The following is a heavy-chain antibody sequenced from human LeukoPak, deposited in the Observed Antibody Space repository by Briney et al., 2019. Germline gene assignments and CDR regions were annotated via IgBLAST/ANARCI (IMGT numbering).Heavy chain of an antibody. V-gene: IGHV4-4*02. J-gene: IGHJ3*02. CDR1: GGSISNENW. CDR3: ATPNDAFNI. Sequence: SETLSLTCAVSGGSISNENWWSWARQPPGKGLEWIGEIHYRGGTNYNPSLRSRVTISVDTSKNQFSLKMTSVTAADTAVYYCATPNDAFNIWGQGTMVTVSS. CDR2: IHYRGGT.